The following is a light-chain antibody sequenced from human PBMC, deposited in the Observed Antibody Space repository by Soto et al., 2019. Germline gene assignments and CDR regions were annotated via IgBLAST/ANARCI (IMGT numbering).Light chain of an antibody. V-gene: IGKV1-12*01. CDR1: QGISSW. J-gene: IGKJ4*01. CDR3: QEANSFPLT. CDR2: AAP. Sequence: DIQMTQSPSSVSASVGDRVTITCRASQGISSWLAWSQQKPGKAPKLLIYAAPSLQSGVQSRLSGSGSATDFTLTISSLQPEEFATYYCQEANSFPLTFGGGTKVEIK.